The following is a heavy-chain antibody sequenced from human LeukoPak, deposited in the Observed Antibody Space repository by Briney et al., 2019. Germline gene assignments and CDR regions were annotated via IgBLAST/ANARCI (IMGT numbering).Heavy chain of an antibody. J-gene: IGHJ4*02. V-gene: IGHV4-38-2*02. Sequence: SETLSLTCNVSGYSMTSGYYWGWIRQPPGKGLEWIGSLYHTGATFYNPSLKSRLTISVDTSRNQFSLKLTSVTAADTAVYYCARDETGVATISYYWGQGTLVTVSS. D-gene: IGHD5-12*01. CDR2: LYHTGAT. CDR1: GYSMTSGYY. CDR3: ARDETGVATISYY.